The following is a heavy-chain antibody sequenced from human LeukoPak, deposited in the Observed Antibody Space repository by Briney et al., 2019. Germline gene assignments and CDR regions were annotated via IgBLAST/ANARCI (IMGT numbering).Heavy chain of an antibody. J-gene: IGHJ5*02. CDR2: MNPNSGNT. CDR1: GYTFTSYD. D-gene: IGHD6-6*01. V-gene: IGHV1-8*01. Sequence: ASVKVSCKASGYTFTSYDINWVRQATGQGLEWIGWMNPNSGNTSYAQKFQGRVTMTRNTSISTAYMELSSLRSEDTAVYYCARVRGIAARGLLNWFDPWGKGTLVTVSS. CDR3: ARVRGIAARGLLNWFDP.